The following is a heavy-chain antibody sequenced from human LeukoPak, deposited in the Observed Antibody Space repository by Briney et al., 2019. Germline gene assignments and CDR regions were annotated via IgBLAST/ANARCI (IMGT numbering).Heavy chain of an antibody. Sequence: GGSLRLSCAASGFTFSSYGMHWVRQAPGKGLEWVAVISYDGSNKYYADSVKGRFTISRDNSKNTLYLQMNSLRAEDTAVYYCAKDRELVAGGWFDPWGQGTLVTVSS. V-gene: IGHV3-30*18. D-gene: IGHD1-7*01. J-gene: IGHJ5*02. CDR3: AKDRELVAGGWFDP. CDR2: ISYDGSNK. CDR1: GFTFSSYG.